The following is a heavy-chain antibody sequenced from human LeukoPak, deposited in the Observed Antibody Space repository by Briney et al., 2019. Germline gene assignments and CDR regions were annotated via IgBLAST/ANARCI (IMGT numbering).Heavy chain of an antibody. D-gene: IGHD3-10*01. Sequence: SETLSLTCAVYGGSFSGYYWSWIRQPPGKGLEWIGEINHSGSTNYNPSLKSRVTISVDTSKNQFSLKLSSVTAADTAVYYCARGDWFGELVEDWGQGTLVTVSS. CDR1: GGSFSGYY. CDR2: INHSGST. CDR3: ARGDWFGELVED. J-gene: IGHJ4*02. V-gene: IGHV4-34*01.